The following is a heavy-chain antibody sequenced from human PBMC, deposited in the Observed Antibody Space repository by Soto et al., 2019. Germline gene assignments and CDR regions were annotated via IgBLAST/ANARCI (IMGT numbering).Heavy chain of an antibody. CDR2: IVVGSGNT. J-gene: IGHJ4*02. D-gene: IGHD3-22*01. V-gene: IGHV1-58*01. Sequence: SVKVSCKASGFTFTSSAVQWVRQARGQRLEWIGWIVVGSGNTNYAQKFQERVTITRDMSTSTAYMELSSLRSEDTAVYYCARDYYKYYDSSGYYRSPAYWGQGTLVTVS. CDR1: GFTFTSSA. CDR3: ARDYYKYYDSSGYYRSPAY.